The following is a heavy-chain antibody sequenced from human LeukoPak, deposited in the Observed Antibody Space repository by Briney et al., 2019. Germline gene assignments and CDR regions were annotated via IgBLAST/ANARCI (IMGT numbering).Heavy chain of an antibody. CDR2: IYYTGKN. V-gene: IGHV4-59*08. J-gene: IGHJ4*02. CDR3: VRRDTGWNYFDY. Sequence: SETLSLTCAVSGGSINSNYWGWIRQPPGTGLQWIGDIYYTGKNNYNPSLKSRVTISLDTSKDHLSLNLTSVLAADTAIYYCVRRDTGWNYFDYWGQGILVTVSS. D-gene: IGHD6-19*01. CDR1: GGSINSNY.